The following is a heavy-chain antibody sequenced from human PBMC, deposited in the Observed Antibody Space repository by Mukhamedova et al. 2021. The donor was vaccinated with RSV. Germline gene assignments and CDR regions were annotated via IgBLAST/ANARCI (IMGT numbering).Heavy chain of an antibody. CDR2: IYHSGST. D-gene: IGHD5-12*01. Sequence: IGEIYHSGSTNYNPSLKSRVTISVDKSKNQFSLKLSSVTAADTAVYYCASSAVATIPGSYFDYWGQGTLVTVSS. J-gene: IGHJ4*02. CDR3: ASSAVATIPGSYFDY. V-gene: IGHV4-4*02.